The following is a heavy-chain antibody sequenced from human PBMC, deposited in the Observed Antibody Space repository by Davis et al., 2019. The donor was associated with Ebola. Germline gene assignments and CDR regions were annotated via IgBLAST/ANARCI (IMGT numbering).Heavy chain of an antibody. CDR1: GYTFTSYG. Sequence: AASVKVSCKASGYTFTSYGISWVRQAPGQGLEWMGWISAYNGNTNYAQKLQGRVTMTTDTSTSTAYMELRSLRSEDTAVYYCARGPRFSSGWYSWFDPWGQGTLVTVSS. D-gene: IGHD6-19*01. CDR2: ISAYNGNT. J-gene: IGHJ5*02. V-gene: IGHV1-18*01. CDR3: ARGPRFSSGWYSWFDP.